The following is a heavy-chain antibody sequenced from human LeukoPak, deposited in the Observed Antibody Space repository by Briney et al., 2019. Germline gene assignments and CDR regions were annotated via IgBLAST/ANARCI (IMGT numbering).Heavy chain of an antibody. CDR2: ISGSGGST. CDR1: GFTFSSYA. J-gene: IGHJ4*02. V-gene: IGHV3-23*01. CDR3: AKCSGGRCYSPFDY. Sequence: GGSLRLSCAASGFTFSSYAMSWVRQAPGKGLEWVSAISGSGGSTYYADSVKGRFTISRDNSKNMLYLQLNSLRAEDTAVYYCAKCSGGRCYSPFDYWGPGTLVTVSS. D-gene: IGHD2-15*01.